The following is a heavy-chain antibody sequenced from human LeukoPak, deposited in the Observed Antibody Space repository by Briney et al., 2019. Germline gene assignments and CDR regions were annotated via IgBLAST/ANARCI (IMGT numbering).Heavy chain of an antibody. CDR1: GFTLSSYG. Sequence: GGSLRLSCAASGFTLSSYGMDWVRQAPGKGLEWVAVILYDGSNKYYVDSVKGRFTISRDSSKNTLYLQMNSLRAEDTAVYYCAKDLRRGSSWYNAIDYWGQGTLVTVSS. CDR3: AKDLRRGSSWYNAIDY. CDR2: ILYDGSNK. V-gene: IGHV3-30*18. D-gene: IGHD6-13*01. J-gene: IGHJ4*02.